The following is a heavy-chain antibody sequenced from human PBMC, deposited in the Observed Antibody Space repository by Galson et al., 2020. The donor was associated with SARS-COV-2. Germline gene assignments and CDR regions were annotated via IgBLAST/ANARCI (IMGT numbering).Heavy chain of an antibody. CDR1: GFTFSSYA. J-gene: IGHJ4*02. CDR2: ISGSGGST. Sequence: GGSLRLSCAASGFTFSSYAMSWVRQAPGKGLESVSAISGSGGSTYYADSVKGRFTISRDNSKNTLYLQMNSLRAEDTAVYYCAKSGRDGYNWKYYFDYWGQGTLVTVSS. D-gene: IGHD1-1*01. V-gene: IGHV3-23*01. CDR3: AKSGRDGYNWKYYFDY.